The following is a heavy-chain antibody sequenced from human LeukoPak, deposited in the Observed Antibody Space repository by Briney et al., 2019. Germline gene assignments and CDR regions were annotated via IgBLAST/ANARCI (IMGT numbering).Heavy chain of an antibody. CDR3: AKDLLRYSSSWYTLWDY. J-gene: IGHJ4*02. D-gene: IGHD6-13*01. Sequence: GGSLRLSCAASGFSFSSYAMSWVRQAPGKGLEWVSAISGSGGSTYYADSVKGRFTISRDNSKNTLYLQMNSLRAEDTAVYYCAKDLLRYSSSWYTLWDYWGQGTLVTVSS. CDR2: ISGSGGST. V-gene: IGHV3-23*01. CDR1: GFSFSSYA.